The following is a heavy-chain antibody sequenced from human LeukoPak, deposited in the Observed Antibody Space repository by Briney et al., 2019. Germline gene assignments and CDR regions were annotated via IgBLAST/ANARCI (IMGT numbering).Heavy chain of an antibody. CDR1: GYTFTSYG. J-gene: IGHJ4*02. Sequence: ASVKVSCKASGYTFTSYGISWVRQAPGQGLEWMGWISAYNGNTNYAQKLQGRVTMTTDTSTSTAYMELRSLRSDDTAVYYCAGLAVAGTGGEYYFDYWGQGTLVTVSS. V-gene: IGHV1-18*01. CDR3: AGLAVAGTGGEYYFDY. D-gene: IGHD6-19*01. CDR2: ISAYNGNT.